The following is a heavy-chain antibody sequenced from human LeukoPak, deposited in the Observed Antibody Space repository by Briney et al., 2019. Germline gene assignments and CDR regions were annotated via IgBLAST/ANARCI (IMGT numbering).Heavy chain of an antibody. V-gene: IGHV3-7*03. CDR2: IKKDGSDK. CDR3: AREDWFHFDY. CDR1: GFAFSCSW. J-gene: IGHJ4*02. D-gene: IGHD3-10*01. Sequence: GGSLRLSCAASGFAFSCSWMSWVRQAPGKGLEWVANIKKDGSDKYYVDSVKGRFTISRDNAKNSLYLQMNSLRAEDTAVYYCAREDWFHFDYWGQGTLVTVSS.